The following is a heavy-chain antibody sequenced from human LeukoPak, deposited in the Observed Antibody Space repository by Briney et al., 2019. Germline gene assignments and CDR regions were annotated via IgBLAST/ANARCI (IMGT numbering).Heavy chain of an antibody. V-gene: IGHV3-30*04. D-gene: IGHD2-2*01. CDR1: GFTFSSYA. J-gene: IGHJ3*02. Sequence: GGSLRLSCAASGFTFSSYAMHWVRQAPGKGLEWVAVISDDGSNKYYADSVKGRFTISRDNSKNTLYLQMNSLRAEDTAVYYCARVDALDAFDMWGQGTMVTVSS. CDR3: ARVDALDAFDM. CDR2: ISDDGSNK.